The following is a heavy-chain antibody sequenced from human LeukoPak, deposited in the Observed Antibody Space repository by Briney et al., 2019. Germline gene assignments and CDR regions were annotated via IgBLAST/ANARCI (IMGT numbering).Heavy chain of an antibody. V-gene: IGHV4-34*01. CDR3: ARRGRQLAPGHFQH. CDR2: INHSGST. CDR1: GGSFSGYY. J-gene: IGHJ1*01. Sequence: LETLSLTCAVYGGSFSGYYWSWIRQPPGKGLEWIGEINHSGSTNYNPSLKSRVTISVDTSKNQFSLKLSSVTAADTAVYYCARRGRQLAPGHFQHWGQGTLVTVSS. D-gene: IGHD6-6*01.